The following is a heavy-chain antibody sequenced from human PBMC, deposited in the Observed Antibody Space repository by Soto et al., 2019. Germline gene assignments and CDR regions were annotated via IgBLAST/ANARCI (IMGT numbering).Heavy chain of an antibody. D-gene: IGHD2-21*02. CDR3: ARDPPGDYSSDY. CDR2: ISAYNGNT. J-gene: IGHJ4*02. CDR1: GYTFTSYG. V-gene: IGHV1-18*01. Sequence: QVQLVQSGAEVKKPGASVKVSCKASGYTFTSYGISWVRPAPGQGLEWMGWISAYNGNTNYAQKVQGRVIMTKDTPTPTAYMELRSPRSDHTAVYFCARDPPGDYSSDYWCQGTLVTVSS.